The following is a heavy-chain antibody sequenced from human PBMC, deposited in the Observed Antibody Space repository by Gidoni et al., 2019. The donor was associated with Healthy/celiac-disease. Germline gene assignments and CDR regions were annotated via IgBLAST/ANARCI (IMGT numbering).Heavy chain of an antibody. J-gene: IGHJ4*02. CDR1: GFTFSSYE. CDR3: ARARLGGDFDY. V-gene: IGHV3-48*03. CDR2: ISSSGSTI. Sequence: EVQLVASGGGLVQPGGSLRLSCAASGFTFSSYEMNWVRQAPGKGLEWVSYISSSGSTIYYADSVKGRFTISRDNAKNSLYLQMNSLRAEDTAVYYCARARLGGDFDYWGQGTLVTVSS. D-gene: IGHD2-21*01.